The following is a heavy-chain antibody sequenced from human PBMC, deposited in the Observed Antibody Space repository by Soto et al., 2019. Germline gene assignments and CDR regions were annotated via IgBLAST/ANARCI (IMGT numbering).Heavy chain of an antibody. D-gene: IGHD6-6*01. Sequence: SETLSLTCTVSGGSISSYYWSWIRQPPGKGLEWIGYIYYSGSTNYNPSLKSRVTISVDTSKNQFSLKLSSVTAADTAVYYCARVPPGIAARGRYGMDVWGQGTTVTVS. CDR3: ARVPPGIAARGRYGMDV. CDR2: IYYSGST. J-gene: IGHJ6*02. CDR1: GGSISSYY. V-gene: IGHV4-59*01.